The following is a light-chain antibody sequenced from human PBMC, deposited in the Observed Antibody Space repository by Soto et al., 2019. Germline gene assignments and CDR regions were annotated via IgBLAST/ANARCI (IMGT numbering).Light chain of an antibody. CDR3: CSYAGSSSWV. CDR2: EGS. J-gene: IGLJ3*02. Sequence: QSALTQPASVSGSPGQSITISCTGTSSDIGCYNLVSWYQQHPGKAPKFMIYEGSKRPSGVSNRFSGSKSGNTASLTISGLQAEDEADYYCCSYAGSSSWVFGGGTKLTVL. CDR1: SSDIGCYNL. V-gene: IGLV2-23*01.